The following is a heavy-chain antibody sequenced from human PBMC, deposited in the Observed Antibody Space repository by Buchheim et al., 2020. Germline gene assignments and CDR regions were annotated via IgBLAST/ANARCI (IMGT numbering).Heavy chain of an antibody. CDR2: INPSGGST. Sequence: QVQLVQSGAEVKKPGASVKVSCKASGYTFTSYYMHWVRQAPGQGLEWMGIINPSGGSTSYAQKFQGRVTSTRDKSTNTVYMELSSLRSEDTAVYYCARLTHFGVDPYYYYGMDVWGQGTT. J-gene: IGHJ6*02. D-gene: IGHD3-3*01. CDR3: ARLTHFGVDPYYYYGMDV. V-gene: IGHV1-46*01. CDR1: GYTFTSYY.